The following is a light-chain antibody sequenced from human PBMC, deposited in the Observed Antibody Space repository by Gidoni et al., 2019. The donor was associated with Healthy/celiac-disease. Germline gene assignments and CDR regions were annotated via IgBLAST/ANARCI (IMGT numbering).Light chain of an antibody. CDR2: GAS. CDR1: QSVSSN. V-gene: IGKV3-15*01. CDR3: QQRLT. Sequence: EIVMTQSPATLSVSPGERATLSCRASQSVSSNVAWYQQKPGQAPRLLIYGASTRATGIPARFSGSGSGTEFTLTISSLQSEEFAVYYCQQRLTFGGGTKVEIK. J-gene: IGKJ4*01.